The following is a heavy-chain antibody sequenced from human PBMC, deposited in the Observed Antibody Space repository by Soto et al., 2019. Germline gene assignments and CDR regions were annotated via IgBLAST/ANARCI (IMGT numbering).Heavy chain of an antibody. D-gene: IGHD4-17*01. Sequence: SGPSCEPAQTLTLTCAFSGFSLTTTSMGVAWIRQPPGKALEWLALIYWDDDQRYSPSPKDRLTISKDTSRSRVVLTISNMNPEDTGTYFCAHAGDYDLLSFDHRRPGTLVTVSS. V-gene: IGHV2-5*02. CDR1: GFSLTTTSMG. J-gene: IGHJ4*02. CDR2: IYWDDDQ. CDR3: AHAGDYDLLSFDH.